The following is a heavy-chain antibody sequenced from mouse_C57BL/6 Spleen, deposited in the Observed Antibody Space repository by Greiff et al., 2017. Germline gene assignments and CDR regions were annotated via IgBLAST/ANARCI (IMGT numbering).Heavy chain of an antibody. Sequence: VQLQQSVAELVRPGASVKLSCTASGFNIKNTYMHWVKQRPEQGLEWIGRIDPANGNTKYAPKFQGKATITADTSSNTAYLQLSSLTSEDTAIYYCAILYYSNYVGFAYWGQGTLVTVSA. CDR3: AILYYSNYVGFAY. J-gene: IGHJ3*01. CDR2: IDPANGNT. V-gene: IGHV14-3*01. CDR1: GFNIKNTY. D-gene: IGHD2-5*01.